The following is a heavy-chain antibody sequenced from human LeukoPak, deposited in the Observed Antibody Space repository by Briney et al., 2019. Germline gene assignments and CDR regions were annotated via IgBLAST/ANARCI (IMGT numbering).Heavy chain of an antibody. V-gene: IGHV1-2*02. CDR3: ARGIAAAGTEWFNP. J-gene: IGHJ5*02. Sequence: ASVTVSCKASGYTLTVYYIHWVRQAPGQGLEWMGWINPNSGGTNYAQKFQGRVTMTRDTSISTLYMELSGLRSDDTAVYFCARGIAAAGTEWFNPWGQGTLVTVSS. CDR1: GYTLTVYY. D-gene: IGHD6-13*01. CDR2: INPNSGGT.